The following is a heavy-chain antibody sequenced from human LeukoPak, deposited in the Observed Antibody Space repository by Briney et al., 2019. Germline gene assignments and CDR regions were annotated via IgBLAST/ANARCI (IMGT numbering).Heavy chain of an antibody. CDR1: GFTFSDYY. CDR2: ISSSGSTI. CDR3: AREDSSGYYYYGMDV. J-gene: IGHJ6*02. D-gene: IGHD3-22*01. V-gene: IGHV3-11*04. Sequence: GGSLRLSCAASGFTFSDYYMSWIRQAPGKGLEWVSYISSSGSTIYYADSVKGRFTISRDNAKNSLYLQMNSLRAEDTALYYCAREDSSGYYYYGMDVWGQGTTVTVSS.